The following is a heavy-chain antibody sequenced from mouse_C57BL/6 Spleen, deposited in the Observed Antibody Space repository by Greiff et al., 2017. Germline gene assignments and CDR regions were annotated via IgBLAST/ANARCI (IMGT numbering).Heavy chain of an antibody. CDR1: GFTFSSYT. V-gene: IGHV5-9*01. Sequence: VQLKESGGGLVKPGGSLKLSCAASGFTFSSYTMSWVRQTPEQRLEWVATISGGGGNTYYPDSVKGRFTISRDNAKNTLYLQMSSLRSEDTALYYCARRKTGTGHNYFDYWGQGTTLTVSS. CDR2: ISGGGGNT. D-gene: IGHD4-1*01. J-gene: IGHJ2*01. CDR3: ARRKTGTGHNYFDY.